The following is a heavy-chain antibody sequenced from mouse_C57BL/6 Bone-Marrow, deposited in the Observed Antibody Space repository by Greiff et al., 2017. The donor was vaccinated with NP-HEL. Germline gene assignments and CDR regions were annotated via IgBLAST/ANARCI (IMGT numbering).Heavy chain of an antibody. CDR3: TCLCRRGFYAMDY. CDR1: GFNIKDDY. D-gene: IGHD2-3*01. J-gene: IGHJ4*01. Sequence: VQLQQSGAGSVRPGASVKLSCTASGFNIKDDYMHWVKQRPEQGLEWIGWMERENGDTEYASKFQGKATITADTSSNTAYLQLSSLTSEDTAVYYCTCLCRRGFYAMDYWGQGTSVTVSS. CDR2: MERENGDT. V-gene: IGHV14-4*01.